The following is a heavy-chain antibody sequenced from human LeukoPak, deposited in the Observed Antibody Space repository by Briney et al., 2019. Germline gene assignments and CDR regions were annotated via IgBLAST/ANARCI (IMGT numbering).Heavy chain of an antibody. J-gene: IGHJ4*02. Sequence: SETLSLTCTASGDSINRSSYYWGWIRQPPGKGLEWIATVYYTGTTYYNPSLKSRVIISADTSKNQFSLKLSSVTAADTAVYHCVRQAGYFDYWGQGTLVTVSS. CDR3: VRQAGYFDY. CDR2: VYYTGTT. V-gene: IGHV4-39*01. CDR1: GDSINRSSYY.